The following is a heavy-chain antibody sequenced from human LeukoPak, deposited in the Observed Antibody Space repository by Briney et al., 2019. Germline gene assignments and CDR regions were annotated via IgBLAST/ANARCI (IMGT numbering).Heavy chain of an antibody. CDR2: IYYSGST. CDR1: GRSIRSYY. CDR3: ATGSHYFDY. J-gene: IGHJ4*02. V-gene: IGHV4-59*08. D-gene: IGHD1-26*01. Sequence: SETLSLTCTVSGRSIRSYYWSWIRQPPGKGLEWIGYIYYSGSTKYNPSLKSRATISEDTSKNQFSLKLSSVTAADTAVYYCATGSHYFDYWGEGTLVSVSS.